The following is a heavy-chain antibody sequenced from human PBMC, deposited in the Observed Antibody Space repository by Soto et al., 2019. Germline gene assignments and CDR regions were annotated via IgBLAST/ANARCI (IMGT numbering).Heavy chain of an antibody. V-gene: IGHV3-49*04. D-gene: IGHD3-10*01. CDR2: IRSKTYGGTT. Sequence: LRLSCTASGFTFGDYAMSWVRQAPGKGLEWVGFIRSKTYGGTTEYAASVKGRFTISRDDSKSIAYLQMNSLKTEDTAVYYCTTNSYDYWGQGTLVTVSS. CDR3: TTNSYDY. CDR1: GFTFGDYA. J-gene: IGHJ4*02.